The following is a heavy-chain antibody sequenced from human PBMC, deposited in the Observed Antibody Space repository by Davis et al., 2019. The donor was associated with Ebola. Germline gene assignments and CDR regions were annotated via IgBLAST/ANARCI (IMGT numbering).Heavy chain of an antibody. Sequence: GESLKISCAASGFTFSSYSMNWVRQAPGKGLEWVSSISSSSSYIYYADPVKGRFTISRDNAKNSLYLQMNSLRAEDTAVYYCARVTGYGNTGYYYGMDVWGQGTTVTVSS. CDR2: ISSSSSYI. CDR1: GFTFSSYS. V-gene: IGHV3-21*01. D-gene: IGHD5-18*01. CDR3: ARVTGYGNTGYYYGMDV. J-gene: IGHJ6*02.